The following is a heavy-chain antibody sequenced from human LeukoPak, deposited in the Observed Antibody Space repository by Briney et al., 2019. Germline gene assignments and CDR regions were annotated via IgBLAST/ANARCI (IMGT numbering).Heavy chain of an antibody. CDR2: IYYSGST. Sequence: SETLSLTCTVSGGSISGHYWSWIRQPPGKGLEWIGYIYYSGSTNYNPSLKSRVTISVDTSKNQFSLKLSSVTAADTAVYYCAREGSQKYSTYYMDVWGKGTTVTVSS. J-gene: IGHJ6*03. V-gene: IGHV4-59*11. CDR3: AREGSQKYSTYYMDV. D-gene: IGHD4-11*01. CDR1: GGSISGHY.